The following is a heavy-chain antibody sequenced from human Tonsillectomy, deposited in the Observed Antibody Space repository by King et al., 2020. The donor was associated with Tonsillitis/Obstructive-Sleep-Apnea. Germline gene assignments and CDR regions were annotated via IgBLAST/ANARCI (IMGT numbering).Heavy chain of an antibody. J-gene: IGHJ6*03. V-gene: IGHV4-34*01. CDR2: IDHSGIT. CDR1: GGSFSGYY. Sequence: VQLQQWGAGLLKPSETLSLTCAVYGGSFSGYYWSWIRQPPGRGLEWIGEIDHSGITNYNPSLKSRVTISVDTSKNQFSLRLSSVTAADTAVYYCARGGSSSSLYYYNMDVWGKGTTVTVAS. CDR3: ARGGSSSSLYYYNMDV. D-gene: IGHD6-13*01.